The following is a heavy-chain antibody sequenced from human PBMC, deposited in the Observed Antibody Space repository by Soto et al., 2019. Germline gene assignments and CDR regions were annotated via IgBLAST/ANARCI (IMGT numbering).Heavy chain of an antibody. J-gene: IGHJ5*02. Sequence: QVQLQESGPGLVKPSGTLSLTCAVSGGSISSSYWWSWVRQSPGKGLEWIGEIYPSGSTNYNPPLKSRVTTPVDKSKNPCSPTLTSVTAADTAVYYCARRNYDTSGYYYWFDPWGQGTLVTVSS. CDR1: GGSISSSYW. CDR3: ARRNYDTSGYYYWFDP. V-gene: IGHV4-4*02. CDR2: IYPSGST. D-gene: IGHD3-22*01.